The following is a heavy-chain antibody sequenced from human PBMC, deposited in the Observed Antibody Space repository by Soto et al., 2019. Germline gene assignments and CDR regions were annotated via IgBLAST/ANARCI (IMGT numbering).Heavy chain of an antibody. V-gene: IGHV3-23*01. D-gene: IGHD3-3*01. CDR2: ISGSGGST. J-gene: IGHJ3*02. CDR1: GFTFSSYA. CDR3: AKGSASAIFGRGDAFDI. Sequence: GGSLRLPCAASGFTFSSYAMSWVRQAPGKGLEWVSAISGSGGSTYYADSVKGRFTISRDNSKNTLYLQMNSLRAEDTAVYYCAKGSASAIFGRGDAFDIWGQGTMVTVSS.